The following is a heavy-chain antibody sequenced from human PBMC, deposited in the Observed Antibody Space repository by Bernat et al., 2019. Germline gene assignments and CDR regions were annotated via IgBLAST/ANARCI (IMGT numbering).Heavy chain of an antibody. J-gene: IGHJ4*02. CDR3: ARERSSSSHSDY. CDR2: ITSTSSYI. CDR1: GFTFSSYS. Sequence: EVQLVESGGGLVKPGGSLRLSCAASGFTFSSYSMNWVRQAPGKGLEWVSSITSTSSYIYYADSVKGRFTISRDNAKNSLYLQMNSLGAEDTAVYYCARERSSSSHSDYWGQGTLVTVSS. V-gene: IGHV3-21*01. D-gene: IGHD6-6*01.